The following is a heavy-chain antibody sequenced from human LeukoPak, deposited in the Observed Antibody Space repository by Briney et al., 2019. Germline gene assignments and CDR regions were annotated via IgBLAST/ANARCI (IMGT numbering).Heavy chain of an antibody. V-gene: IGHV3-7*05. J-gene: IGHJ4*02. CDR1: GFTFGAYW. D-gene: IGHD6-19*01. Sequence: PGGSLRLSCAASGFTFGAYWMTWVRQAPGKGLEWVANLNQDGSEKYYVDSVKGRFTISRDNAKNSLYLQMNGLRAEDTAVYYCGEGRKGGWFPNYWGQGTLVTVSS. CDR2: LNQDGSEK. CDR3: GEGRKGGWFPNY.